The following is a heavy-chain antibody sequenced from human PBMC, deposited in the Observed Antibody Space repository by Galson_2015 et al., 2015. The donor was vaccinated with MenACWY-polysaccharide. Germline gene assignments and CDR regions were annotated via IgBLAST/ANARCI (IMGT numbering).Heavy chain of an antibody. CDR3: ARVDFWSGYPYLDK. CDR2: SDRSGRT. V-gene: IGHV4-34*01. Sequence: SETLSLTCGVSGGSFSAYYWSWIRQTPGKGLEWIGESDRSGRTTYNPTLKSRVTISVDTSKNHFSLTLNSVTAADTAVYYCARVDFWSGYPYLDKWGQGTLVTVSS. CDR1: GGSFSAYY. D-gene: IGHD3-3*01. J-gene: IGHJ4*02.